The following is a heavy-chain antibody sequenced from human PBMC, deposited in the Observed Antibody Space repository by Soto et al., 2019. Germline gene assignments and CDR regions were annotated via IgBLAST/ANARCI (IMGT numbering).Heavy chain of an antibody. D-gene: IGHD4-17*01. CDR2: ISSSGSTI. Sequence: PGGSLRLSCAASGFTFSSYEMNWVRQAPGKGLEWVSYISSSGSTIYYADSVKGRFTISRDNAKNSLYPQMNSLRAEDTAVYYCARTNGDYEGFDYWGQGTLVTVSS. J-gene: IGHJ4*02. V-gene: IGHV3-48*03. CDR3: ARTNGDYEGFDY. CDR1: GFTFSSYE.